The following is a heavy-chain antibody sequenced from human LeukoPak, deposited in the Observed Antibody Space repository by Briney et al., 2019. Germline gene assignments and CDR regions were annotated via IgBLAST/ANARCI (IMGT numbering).Heavy chain of an antibody. Sequence: AETLSLTCTVSGYSITSGYNWAWIRQPPGKVLEWIGRIYHSGSTYHNPSLKSRVTISVDTSKNQFSLKLSSVTAADTAVYYCVGYCSGTTCYTRAVDYWGQGTLVTVSS. CDR1: GYSITSGYN. CDR3: VGYCSGTTCYTRAVDY. D-gene: IGHD2-2*02. V-gene: IGHV4-38-2*02. J-gene: IGHJ4*02. CDR2: IYHSGST.